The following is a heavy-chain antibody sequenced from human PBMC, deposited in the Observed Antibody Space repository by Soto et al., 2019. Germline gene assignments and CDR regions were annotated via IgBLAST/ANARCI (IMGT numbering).Heavy chain of an antibody. V-gene: IGHV3-23*01. J-gene: IGHJ4*02. D-gene: IGHD3-10*01. CDR2: LSGSGGTT. CDR3: AKQRADYGSGADTFYFDS. Sequence: EVQLLESGGGLVQPGGSLRLSCTGSGVTFSNYAMNWVRQAPGKGLEWVSSLSGSGGTTYYADSVKGRFIISRDNSKNTLYLLMNSLRAEDTALYYCAKQRADYGSGADTFYFDSWGQGALVTVSS. CDR1: GVTFSNYA.